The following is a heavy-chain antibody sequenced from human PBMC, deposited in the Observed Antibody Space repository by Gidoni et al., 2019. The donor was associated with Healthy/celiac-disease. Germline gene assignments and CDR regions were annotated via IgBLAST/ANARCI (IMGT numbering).Heavy chain of an antibody. Sequence: QVQLVESGGGVVQPGRSLRLSWASSGFTCSSYAMHWVRQAPGKGLEWVAVISYDGSNKYYADSVKGRFTISRDNSKNTLYLQMNSLRAEDTAVYYCARDEGIAVAGPVGYWGQGTLVTVSS. CDR1: GFTCSSYA. CDR3: ARDEGIAVAGPVGY. J-gene: IGHJ4*02. CDR2: ISYDGSNK. D-gene: IGHD6-19*01. V-gene: IGHV3-30-3*01.